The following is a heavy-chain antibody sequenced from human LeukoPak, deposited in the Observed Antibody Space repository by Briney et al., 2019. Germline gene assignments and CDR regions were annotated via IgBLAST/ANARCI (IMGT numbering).Heavy chain of an antibody. CDR3: AKPPLNPSGSYHY. V-gene: IGHV3-21*04. CDR2: ISSSSSYI. J-gene: IGHJ4*02. Sequence: GGSLRLSCAASGFTFSSYSMNWVRQAPGKGLEWVSSISSSSSYIYYADSVKGRFTISRDNAKNSLYLQMNSLRAEDTAVYYCAKPPLNPSGSYHYWGQGTLVTVSS. CDR1: GFTFSSYS. D-gene: IGHD1-26*01.